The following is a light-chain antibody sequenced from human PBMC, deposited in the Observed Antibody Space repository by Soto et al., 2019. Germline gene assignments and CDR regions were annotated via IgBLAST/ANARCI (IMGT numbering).Light chain of an antibody. CDR3: QPSYSRPRT. Sequence: ETVMTQSPATLSVSPGDRVTLSCRASQSIGTNLLWLQQSPGQPPRLLISGASDRVAGVTDRFSGSGSGTDFTLTINSLQPEDFATYCCQPSYSRPRTFGKGTKVDIK. J-gene: IGKJ1*01. CDR2: GAS. CDR1: QSIGTN. V-gene: IGKV3-15*01.